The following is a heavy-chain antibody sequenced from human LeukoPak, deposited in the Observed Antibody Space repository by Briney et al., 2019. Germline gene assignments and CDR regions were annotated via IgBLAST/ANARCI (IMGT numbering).Heavy chain of an antibody. CDR3: AKDLVVPAAIYNWFDP. J-gene: IGHJ5*02. CDR2: ISGSGGST. CDR1: GFTFSSYA. V-gene: IGHV3-23*01. Sequence: GGSLRLSCAASGFTFSSYAMSWVRQAPGKGLEWVSAISGSGGSTYYADSVKGRFTISRDNSKNTLYLQMNSLRAEDTAVYYCAKDLVVPAAIYNWFDPWGQGTLVTVSS. D-gene: IGHD2-2*01.